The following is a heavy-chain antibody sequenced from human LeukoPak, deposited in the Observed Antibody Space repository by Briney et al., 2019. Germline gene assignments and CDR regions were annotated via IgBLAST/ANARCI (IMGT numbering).Heavy chain of an antibody. CDR2: IRYDGSNK. V-gene: IGHV3-30*02. D-gene: IGHD2-15*01. CDR1: GFTFSSYG. J-gene: IGHJ4*02. Sequence: GGSLRLSCAASGFTFSSYGMHWVRQAPGKGLEWVAFIRYDGSNKYYADSVRGRFTISRDNSKNTLYLQMNSLRPEDTAVYYCAKVRVGTAHFDYWGQGTLVTVSS. CDR3: AKVRVGTAHFDY.